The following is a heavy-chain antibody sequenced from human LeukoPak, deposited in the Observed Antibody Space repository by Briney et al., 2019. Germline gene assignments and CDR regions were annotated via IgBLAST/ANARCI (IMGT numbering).Heavy chain of an antibody. Sequence: PSETLSLTCAVYGGSFSGYYWSWIRQPPGKGLEWIGEINHRGSTNYNPSLKSRVTISVDTSKNQFSLKLSSVTAADTGVYYCARGFLVRGVLNWFDPWGQGTLVTVSS. V-gene: IGHV4-34*01. CDR3: ARGFLVRGVLNWFDP. CDR1: GGSFSGYY. J-gene: IGHJ5*02. D-gene: IGHD3-10*01. CDR2: INHRGST.